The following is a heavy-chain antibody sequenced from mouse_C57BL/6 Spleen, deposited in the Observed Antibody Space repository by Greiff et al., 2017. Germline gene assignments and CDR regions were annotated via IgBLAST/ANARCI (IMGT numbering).Heavy chain of an antibody. CDR3: TRLWDYFDY. D-gene: IGHD1-1*02. CDR1: GYPFTDYE. V-gene: IGHV1-15*01. CDR2: IDPETGGT. Sequence: QVQLQQSGAELVRPGASVTLSCKASGYPFTDYEMHWVKQTPVHGLEWIGAIDPETGGTDYNQKFKGKALLTADKSSSTAYMELRRLTSADSAVSYCTRLWDYFDYWGQGTSLTVSS. J-gene: IGHJ2*02.